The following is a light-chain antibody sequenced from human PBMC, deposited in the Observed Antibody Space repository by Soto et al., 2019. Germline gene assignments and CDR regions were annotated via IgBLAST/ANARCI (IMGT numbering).Light chain of an antibody. CDR3: QQRRDWPLT. CDR1: QSVSSY. Sequence: EIVLTQSPATLSLSPGERATLSCRASQSVSSYLAWYQHKPGQAPRLLIHDASNRATGISARFSGGGSGTDFTLTISGLEPEDFAVYYCQQRRDWPLTFGGGTKLEIK. V-gene: IGKV3-11*01. J-gene: IGKJ4*01. CDR2: DAS.